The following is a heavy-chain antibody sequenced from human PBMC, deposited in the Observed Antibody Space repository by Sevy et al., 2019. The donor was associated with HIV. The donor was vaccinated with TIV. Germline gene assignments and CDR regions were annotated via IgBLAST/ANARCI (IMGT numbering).Heavy chain of an antibody. Sequence: GGSLRLSCAASGFTFSSYGMSWVRQAPGKGLEWVSAISGSGGSTYYADSVKGRFTISRDNSKNTLYLQMNSLRAEDTAVYYCAKDRYSYGYLPRPAAYDYWGQGTLVTVSS. CDR3: AKDRYSYGYLPRPAAYDY. J-gene: IGHJ4*02. V-gene: IGHV3-23*01. CDR1: GFTFSSYG. CDR2: ISGSGGST. D-gene: IGHD5-18*01.